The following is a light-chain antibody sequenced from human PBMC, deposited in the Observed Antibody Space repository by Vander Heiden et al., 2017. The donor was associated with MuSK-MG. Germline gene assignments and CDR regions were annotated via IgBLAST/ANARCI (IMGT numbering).Light chain of an antibody. Sequence: DIQMTQPPSSLSASVGDRVTITCRASQSISSYLTWYQQKPGKAPKLLIYAASSLPSGVPSRFSGSGSGTDFTLTISSLQPEDFAAYYCQQYDSNPFLTFGEGTKVEIK. V-gene: IGKV1-39*01. CDR2: AAS. J-gene: IGKJ2*01. CDR3: QQYDSNPFLT. CDR1: QSISSY.